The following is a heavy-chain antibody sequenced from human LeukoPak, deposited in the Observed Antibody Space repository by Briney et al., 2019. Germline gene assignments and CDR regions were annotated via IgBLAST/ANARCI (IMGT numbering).Heavy chain of an antibody. CDR1: GSTFSSYA. J-gene: IGHJ4*02. CDR2: ISGSGGST. CDR3: AKIDYYGSGILV. V-gene: IGHV3-23*01. D-gene: IGHD3-10*01. Sequence: GGSLRLSCAASGSTFSSYAMSWVRQAPGKGLEWVSAISGSGGSTYYADSVKGRFTISRDNSKNTLYLQMNSLRAEDTAVYYCAKIDYYGSGILVWGQGTLVTVSS.